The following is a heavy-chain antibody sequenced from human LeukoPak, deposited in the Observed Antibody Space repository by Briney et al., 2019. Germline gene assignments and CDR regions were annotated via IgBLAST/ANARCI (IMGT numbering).Heavy chain of an antibody. J-gene: IGHJ3*02. V-gene: IGHV1-69*04. Sequence: SVKVSCKASGGTFSSYAISWVRQAPGQGLEWMGRIIPILGIANYAQKFQGRVTITADKSTSTAYMELSSPRSEDTAVYYCARDRPSGEAFDIWGQGTMVTVSS. CDR1: GGTFSSYA. CDR3: ARDRPSGEAFDI. CDR2: IIPILGIA. D-gene: IGHD1-26*01.